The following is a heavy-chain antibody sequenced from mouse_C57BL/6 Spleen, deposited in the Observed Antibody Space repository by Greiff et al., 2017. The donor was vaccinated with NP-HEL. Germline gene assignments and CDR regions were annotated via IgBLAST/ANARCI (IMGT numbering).Heavy chain of an antibody. J-gene: IGHJ3*01. CDR3: SREDYYGSSPLFAY. CDR1: GYSFTDYN. V-gene: IGHV1-39*01. D-gene: IGHD1-1*01. CDR2: INPNYGTT. Sequence: VQLKESGPELVKPGASVKISCKASGYSFTDYNMNWVKQSNGKSLEWIGVINPNYGTTSYNQKFKGKATLTVDQSSSTAYMQLNSLTSEDSAVYYCSREDYYGSSPLFAYWGQGTLVTVSA.